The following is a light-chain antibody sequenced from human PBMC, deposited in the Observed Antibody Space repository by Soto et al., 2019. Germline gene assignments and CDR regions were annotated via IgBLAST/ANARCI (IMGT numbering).Light chain of an antibody. CDR1: QSISSW. J-gene: IGKJ1*01. Sequence: DIQMTQSPSTLSASVGDRVTITCRASQSISSWLAWYQQKPGKAPKLLIYKASSLESGVPSRFSGSGSGTEFTLTISSLQPADFATYYCQQYNSYSRTFGQGPKV. CDR3: QQYNSYSRT. CDR2: KAS. V-gene: IGKV1-5*03.